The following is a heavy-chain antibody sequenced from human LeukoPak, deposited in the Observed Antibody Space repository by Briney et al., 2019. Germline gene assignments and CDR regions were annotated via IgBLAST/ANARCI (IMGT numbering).Heavy chain of an antibody. V-gene: IGHV1-69*13. D-gene: IGHD2-2*01. Sequence: ASVKVSCKASGYTFTGYYIHWVRQAPGQGLEWMGGIIPIFGTANYAQKFQGRATITADESTSTAYMELSSLRSEDTAVYYCARVEIVVVPAAMKHHAFDIWGQGTMVTVSS. CDR2: IIPIFGTA. CDR1: GYTFTGYY. J-gene: IGHJ3*02. CDR3: ARVEIVVVPAAMKHHAFDI.